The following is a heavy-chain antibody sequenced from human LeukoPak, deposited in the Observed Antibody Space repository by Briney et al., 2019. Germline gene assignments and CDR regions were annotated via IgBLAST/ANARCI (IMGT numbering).Heavy chain of an antibody. CDR1: GFTFSSYG. CDR2: ISGSGGST. Sequence: SGRSLRLSCAASGFTFSSYGMSWVRQAPGKGLEWVSAISGSGGSTYYADSVKGRFTISRDNSKNTLYLQMNSLRAEDTAVYYCAKEASRHSGNYHIDYWGQGTLVTVSS. J-gene: IGHJ4*02. V-gene: IGHV3-23*01. CDR3: AKEASRHSGNYHIDY. D-gene: IGHD1-26*01.